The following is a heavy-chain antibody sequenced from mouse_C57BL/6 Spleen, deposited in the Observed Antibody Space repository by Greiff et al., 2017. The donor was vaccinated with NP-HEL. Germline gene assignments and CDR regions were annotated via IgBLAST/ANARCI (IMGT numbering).Heavy chain of an antibody. J-gene: IGHJ4*01. CDR2: IDLIRGGN. Sequence: QVQLQQPGAELVKPGASVKLSCKASGYTFTSYWMHWVKQRPGRGLEWIGRIDLIRGGNKYNEKFKSKATLTVDKTASTAYMQLSSLTSEDSAVYYCARARYDDAMDYWGQGTSVTVSS. V-gene: IGHV1-72*01. CDR1: GYTFTSYW. D-gene: IGHD2-12*01. CDR3: ARARYDDAMDY.